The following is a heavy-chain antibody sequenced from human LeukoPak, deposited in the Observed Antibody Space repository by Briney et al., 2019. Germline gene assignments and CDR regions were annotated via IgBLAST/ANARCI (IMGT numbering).Heavy chain of an antibody. CDR1: GFTFSNTW. CDR2: IDSDGSTI. J-gene: IGHJ4*02. CDR3: ATAGNYRFDY. Sequence: GGPLRLSCAGSGFTFSNTWMHWVRQAPGEGLVWVSRIDSDGSTINYADSVKGRFTISRDNAKNTLYLQMNSLRVEDTALYFCATAGNYRFDYWGQGTLVTVSS. D-gene: IGHD1-7*01. V-gene: IGHV3-74*01.